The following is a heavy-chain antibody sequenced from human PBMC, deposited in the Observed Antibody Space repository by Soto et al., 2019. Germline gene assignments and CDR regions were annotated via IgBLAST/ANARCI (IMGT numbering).Heavy chain of an antibody. V-gene: IGHV4-59*01. CDR2: IFHSGNA. D-gene: IGHD2-15*01. J-gene: IGHJ4*01. Sequence: SETLSLTCXVSGGSIRNVYWSWIRQPPGKGLEWIGFIFHSGNAKYNPSLKSRVTMSVDTSKNQFSLSLDSVTAADTAVYFCARAHAPTLPFDYWGQGTLVTVSS. CDR3: ARAHAPTLPFDY. CDR1: GGSIRNVY.